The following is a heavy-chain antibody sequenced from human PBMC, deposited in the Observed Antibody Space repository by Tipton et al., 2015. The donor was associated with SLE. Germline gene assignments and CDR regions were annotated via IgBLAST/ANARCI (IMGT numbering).Heavy chain of an antibody. CDR1: GGSINGYY. Sequence: TLSLTCTVSGGSINGYYWNWIRQPPGKGLEWTGYVYPTGSTNYNPSLESRVTISMDTSTNQFSLNLTSVTAADTALYYCARPYYSGSYGGCYSWGQGTLVTVSA. J-gene: IGHJ4*02. CDR2: VYPTGST. V-gene: IGHV4-59*12. CDR3: ARPYYSGSYGGCYS. D-gene: IGHD1-26*01.